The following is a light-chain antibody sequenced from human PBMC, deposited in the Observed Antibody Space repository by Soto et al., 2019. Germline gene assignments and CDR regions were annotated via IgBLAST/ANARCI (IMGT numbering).Light chain of an antibody. V-gene: IGKV3D-15*01. Sequence: EIVMTQSPATLSVSPGERASLSCRPSQTIHTNLACYQHRPGQAPRPLIYAASTRATGIPARFSGNGFGTEFSLTISSLQSEDFAVYYCQQYSEWPLTFGGGTQVELK. CDR2: AAS. CDR3: QQYSEWPLT. J-gene: IGKJ4*01. CDR1: QTIHTN.